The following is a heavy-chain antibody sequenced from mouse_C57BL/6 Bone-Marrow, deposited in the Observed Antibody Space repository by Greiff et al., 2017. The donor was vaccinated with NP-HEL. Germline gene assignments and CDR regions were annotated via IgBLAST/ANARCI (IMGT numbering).Heavy chain of an antibody. Sequence: VMLVESGAELVRPGASVKLSCKASGYTFTDYYINWVKQRPGQGLEWIARIYPGSGNTYYNEKFKGKATLTAEKSSSTAYMQLSSLTSEDSAVYFCARTYYGSSFDYWGQGTTLTVSS. CDR3: ARTYYGSSFDY. CDR1: GYTFTDYY. V-gene: IGHV1-76*01. D-gene: IGHD1-1*01. J-gene: IGHJ2*01. CDR2: IYPGSGNT.